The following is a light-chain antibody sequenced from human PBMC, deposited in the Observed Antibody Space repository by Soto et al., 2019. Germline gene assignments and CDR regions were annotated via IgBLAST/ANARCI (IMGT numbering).Light chain of an antibody. CDR3: CSYAGSNICV. V-gene: IGLV2-23*02. Sequence: QSVLTQHASVSGSPGQSITISCTGTSTDVGSYNLVSWYKQHPGKVPKVMIYEVTKRPSGVSDRFSGSKSGNTASLTISGLQAEDEADYYCCSYAGSNICVFGTGTKLTVL. CDR2: EVT. CDR1: STDVGSYNL. J-gene: IGLJ1*01.